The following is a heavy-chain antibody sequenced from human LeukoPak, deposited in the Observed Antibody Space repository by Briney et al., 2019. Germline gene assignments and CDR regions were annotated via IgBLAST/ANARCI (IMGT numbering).Heavy chain of an antibody. CDR1: GFTFDDYA. D-gene: IGHD5-12*01. J-gene: IGHJ4*02. V-gene: IGHV3-43*02. Sequence: GGSLRLSCAASGFTFDDYAMHWVRQVPGKGLEWVSLISGGGGSTDYADSVKGRFTISRDNSKNSLHLQMNSLKTEDTALYYCTTASSVATIAHWGQGTLVTVSS. CDR2: ISGGGGST. CDR3: TTASSVATIAH.